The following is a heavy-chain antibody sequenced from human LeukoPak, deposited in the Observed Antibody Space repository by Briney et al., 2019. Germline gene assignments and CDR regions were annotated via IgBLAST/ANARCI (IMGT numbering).Heavy chain of an antibody. CDR1: GFTFSSYS. D-gene: IGHD2-8*02. V-gene: IGHV3-7*01. Sequence: AGGSLRLSCAASGFTFSSYSMNWVRQAPGKGLEWVANIKQDGSEKRYVDPVKGRFTISRDNAKNSLYLQMNSLRAEDTGVYYCVRAPATNEWRCMDYWGQGTLVTVSS. J-gene: IGHJ4*02. CDR3: VRAPATNEWRCMDY. CDR2: IKQDGSEK.